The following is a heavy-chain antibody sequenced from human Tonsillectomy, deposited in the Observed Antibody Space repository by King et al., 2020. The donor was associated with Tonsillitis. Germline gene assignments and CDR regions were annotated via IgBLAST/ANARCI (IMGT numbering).Heavy chain of an antibody. V-gene: IGHV4-59*01. D-gene: IGHD4-23*01. CDR1: GGSISSYY. CDR2: IYYRVST. Sequence: LQLQESGPGLVKPSETLSLTCTVSGGSISSYYWSWIRQPPGKGLEWIWYIYYRVSTNYNPSLKSRVTISVYTSKNQFSLKLSSVTAADTAVYYCARDLGYGGNSGAFDIWGQGTMVTVSS. J-gene: IGHJ3*02. CDR3: ARDLGYGGNSGAFDI.